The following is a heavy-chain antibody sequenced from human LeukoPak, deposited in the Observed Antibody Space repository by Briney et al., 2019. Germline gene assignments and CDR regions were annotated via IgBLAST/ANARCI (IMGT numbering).Heavy chain of an antibody. Sequence: PSETLSLTCTASGVSISSYYWSWIRQPPGKGLEWIEYIYYSGSTNYNPSLKSRVTISVDTSKNQFSLKLSSVTAADTAVYYCARLSVSPYYYYGMDVWGQGTTVTVSS. CDR1: GVSISSYY. CDR3: ARLSVSPYYYYGMDV. V-gene: IGHV4-59*08. J-gene: IGHJ6*02. CDR2: IYYSGST.